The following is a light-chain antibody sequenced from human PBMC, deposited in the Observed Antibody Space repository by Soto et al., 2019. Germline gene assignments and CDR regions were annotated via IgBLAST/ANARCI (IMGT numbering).Light chain of an antibody. CDR3: QQYNNWPMYT. CDR2: GAS. CDR1: QIVSSN. V-gene: IGKV3-15*01. J-gene: IGKJ2*01. Sequence: EIVMTQSLATLSVSAGGRDTLSCRASQIVSSNVAWYQQKPGQAPRLLIYGASTRATGIPARFSGSGSGTEVTLTISSLQSEDFAVYYCQQYNNWPMYTFGQGTKVDI.